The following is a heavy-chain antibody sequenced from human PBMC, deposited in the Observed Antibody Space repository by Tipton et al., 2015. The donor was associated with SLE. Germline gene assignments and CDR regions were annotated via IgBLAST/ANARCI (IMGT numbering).Heavy chain of an antibody. CDR3: ATEGNCSGGSCWNWFDP. CDR2: IYTSGST. D-gene: IGHD2-15*01. V-gene: IGHV4-59*10. J-gene: IGHJ5*02. Sequence: TLSLTCAVYGGSFSGYYWSWIRQPAGKGLEWIGRIYTSGSTYYNPSLKSRVTISVDTSKNHFSLKLSSVTAADTAVYYCATEGNCSGGSCWNWFDPWGQGTLVTVSS. CDR1: GGSFSGYY.